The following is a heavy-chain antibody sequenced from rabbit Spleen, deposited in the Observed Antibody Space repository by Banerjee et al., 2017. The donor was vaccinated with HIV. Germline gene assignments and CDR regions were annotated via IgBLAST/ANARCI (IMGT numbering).Heavy chain of an antibody. CDR3: ARDTGSSFSSYGMDL. D-gene: IGHD8-1*01. CDR2: AVAGSSDST. J-gene: IGHJ6*01. CDR1: GFSFNEFSFNGGYD. V-gene: IGHV1S45*01. Sequence: QEQLKETGGGLVQPGASLTLTCKASGFSFNEFSFNGGYDMCWVRQAPGKGLEWVACAVAGSSDSTYSATWAKGRFTISKTSSTTVTLQMTSLTAADTATYLCARDTGSSFSSYGMDLWGPGTLVTVS.